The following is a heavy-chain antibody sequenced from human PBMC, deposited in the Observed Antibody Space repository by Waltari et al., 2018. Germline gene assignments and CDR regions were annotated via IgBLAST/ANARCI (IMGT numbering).Heavy chain of an antibody. Sequence: QVQLQQWGAGLLTPSETLSLTCAVYGGSFSGYYWSWIRQPPGKGLEWIGEINHSGSTNYNPSLKSRVTISVDTSKNQFSLKLSSVTAADTAVYYCARSWWSGYYSPPFAFDIWGQGTMVTVSS. CDR2: INHSGST. D-gene: IGHD3-3*01. V-gene: IGHV4-34*01. CDR1: GGSFSGYY. J-gene: IGHJ3*02. CDR3: ARSWWSGYYSPPFAFDI.